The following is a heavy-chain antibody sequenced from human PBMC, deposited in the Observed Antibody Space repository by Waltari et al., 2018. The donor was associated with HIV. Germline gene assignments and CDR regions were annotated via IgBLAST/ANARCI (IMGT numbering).Heavy chain of an antibody. V-gene: IGHV1-69*04. Sequence: QVQLVQSGAEVKKPGSSVKVSCKASGGTFSSYAISWVRQAPGQGLEWMGMIIPIRGIANYAQKFQGRVTITADKSTSTAYMELSSLRSEDMAVYYCARDGDLQLRYYGMDVWGQGTTVTVSS. J-gene: IGHJ6*02. CDR1: GGTFSSYA. CDR3: ARDGDLQLRYYGMDV. D-gene: IGHD5-18*01. CDR2: IIPIRGIA.